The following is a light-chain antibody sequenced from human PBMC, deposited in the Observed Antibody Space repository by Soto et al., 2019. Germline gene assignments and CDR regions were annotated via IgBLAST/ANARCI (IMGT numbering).Light chain of an antibody. V-gene: IGKV3-20*01. CDR2: GAS. CDR3: QQYDKWPRT. CDR1: LSVRSSY. J-gene: IGKJ1*01. Sequence: EIVLTHSPGTLSLSPWEIATLSCRASLSVRSSYLAWYQQRPGQAPRIIIFGASGRATGIPDRFSGGGSGAEYTLTISSLQSEDFAVYYCQQYDKWPRTFGHGTKVDIK.